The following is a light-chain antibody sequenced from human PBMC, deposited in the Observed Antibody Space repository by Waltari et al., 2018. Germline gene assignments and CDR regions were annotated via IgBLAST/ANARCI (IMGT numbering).Light chain of an antibody. V-gene: IGKV1-9*01. Sequence: DIQLTQSPSFLSASVGDRVTFTCQASHGISGYLAWYQKKQNKAPKLLIDGASTLQSGVPSRFSGGKSGTEFTLTISSLQPEDFATYFCQHVYSYPVTFGGGTTVDI. CDR2: GAS. J-gene: IGKJ4*01. CDR1: HGISGY. CDR3: QHVYSYPVT.